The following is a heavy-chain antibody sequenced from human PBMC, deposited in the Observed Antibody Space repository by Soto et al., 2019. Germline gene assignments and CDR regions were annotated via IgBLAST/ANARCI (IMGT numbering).Heavy chain of an antibody. J-gene: IGHJ4*02. D-gene: IGHD6-19*01. CDR3: ARDGNGWYFEH. CDR2: IHAGNGNT. Sequence: ASVKVSCKTSGYTFSRSAIHWVRQVPGQRPEWMGWIHAGNGNTKYSQKFQDRLTVTRDTSASTAYMELSSLRSEDTGTYYCARDGNGWYFEHLGQGTLVNVSS. V-gene: IGHV1-3*01. CDR1: GYTFSRSA.